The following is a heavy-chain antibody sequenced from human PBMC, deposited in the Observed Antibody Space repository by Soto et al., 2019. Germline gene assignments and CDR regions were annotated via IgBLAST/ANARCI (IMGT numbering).Heavy chain of an antibody. CDR2: VYYTGTT. J-gene: IGHJ4*02. D-gene: IGHD6-13*01. CDR3: ARDIAAVPRAFDY. Sequence: SETLSLTCTVSGGSISSYFYIWVRQPPGKGLEWIGSVYYTGTTDYNPSLKSRVTISVDTSKTQFSLNLRSVTAADTAVYYCARDIAAVPRAFDYWGRGTLVTVSA. CDR1: GGSISSYF. V-gene: IGHV4-59*01.